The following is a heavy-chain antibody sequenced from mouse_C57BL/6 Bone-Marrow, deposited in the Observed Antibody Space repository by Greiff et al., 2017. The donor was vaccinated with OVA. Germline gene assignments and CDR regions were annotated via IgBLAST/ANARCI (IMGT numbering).Heavy chain of an antibody. V-gene: IGHV3-6*01. Sequence: EVKLMESGPGLVKPSQSLSLTCSVTGYSITSGYYWNWIRQFPGNKLEWMGYISYDGSNNYNPSLKNRISITRDTSKNQFFLKLNSVTTEDTATYYCAREGDYHWYFDVWGTGTTVTVSS. CDR1: GYSITSGYY. D-gene: IGHD2-4*01. J-gene: IGHJ1*03. CDR2: ISYDGSN. CDR3: AREGDYHWYFDV.